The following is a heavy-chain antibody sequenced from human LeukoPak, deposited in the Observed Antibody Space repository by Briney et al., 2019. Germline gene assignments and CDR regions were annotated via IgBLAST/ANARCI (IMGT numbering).Heavy chain of an antibody. CDR2: INHSGST. V-gene: IGHV4-34*01. D-gene: IGHD6-19*01. J-gene: IGHJ6*04. Sequence: PSETLSLTCAVYGGSFSGYYWSWIRQPPGKGLEWIGEINHSGSTNYNPPLKSRVTISVDTSKNQLSLKLSSVTAADTAVYYCARGRGAGTFTDVWGKGTTVTVSS. CDR1: GGSFSGYY. CDR3: ARGRGAGTFTDV.